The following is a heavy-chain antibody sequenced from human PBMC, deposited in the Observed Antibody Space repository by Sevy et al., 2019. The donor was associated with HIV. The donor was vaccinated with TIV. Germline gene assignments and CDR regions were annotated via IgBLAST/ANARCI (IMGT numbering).Heavy chain of an antibody. CDR2: ISGPGYGT. V-gene: IGHV3-23*01. Sequence: GGSLRLSCAASGFTFNTHAMNWVRQAPGKGLEWVSVISGPGYGTNDTDSGKGRLTITGNNSKNTRYQQINNLRDDDSAVNYCAKDLNPAQESMLEENLRSLKGFDVWGQGTMVTVSS. D-gene: IGHD3-10*02. J-gene: IGHJ3*01. CDR1: GFTFNTHA. CDR3: AKDLNPAQESMLEENLRSLKGFDV.